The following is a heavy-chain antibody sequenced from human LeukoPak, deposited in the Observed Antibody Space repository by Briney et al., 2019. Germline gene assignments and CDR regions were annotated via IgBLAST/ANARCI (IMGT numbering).Heavy chain of an antibody. V-gene: IGHV4-34*01. J-gene: IGHJ6*03. CDR2: INHSGST. D-gene: IGHD2-8*01. CDR3: ARGDCTNGVCPNYYMDA. CDR1: GGSFSGYY. Sequence: SETLSLTCAVYGGSFSGYYWSWIRQPPGKGLEWIGEINHSGSTNYNPSLKSRVTISVDTSKNQFSLKLSSVTAADTAVYYCARGDCTNGVCPNYYMDAWGKGTTVTVSS.